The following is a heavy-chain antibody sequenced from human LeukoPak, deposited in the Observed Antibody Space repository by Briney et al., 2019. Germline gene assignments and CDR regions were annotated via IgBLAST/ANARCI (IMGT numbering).Heavy chain of an antibody. CDR1: GGSISSSSCY. D-gene: IGHD7-27*01. CDR3: ARQETGLGFDY. Sequence: SETLSVTCTVSGGSISSSSCYWDWIRQPPGKGLEWIGSIYYSGSTYYNPSLKSRVTISVDTSKNQFSLKLSSVTAADTAVYYCARQETGLGFDYWGQATLVTVSS. J-gene: IGHJ4*02. V-gene: IGHV4-39*01. CDR2: IYYSGST.